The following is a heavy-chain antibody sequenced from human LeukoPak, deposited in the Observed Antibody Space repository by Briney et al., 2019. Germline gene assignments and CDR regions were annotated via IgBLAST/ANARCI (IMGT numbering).Heavy chain of an antibody. CDR1: GDSISSSNYY. D-gene: IGHD3-10*01. V-gene: IGHV4-39*02. J-gene: IGHJ4*02. CDR2: IYYSGTT. CDR3: VSGYYYGSADY. Sequence: PSETLSLTCSVSGDSISSSNYYWGWIRQPPGKGPEWIGSIYYSGTTYYNPSLKSRVTISVDTSKNHFSLKLSSVSAADTAVYYCVSGYYYGSADYWGQGTLVTVSS.